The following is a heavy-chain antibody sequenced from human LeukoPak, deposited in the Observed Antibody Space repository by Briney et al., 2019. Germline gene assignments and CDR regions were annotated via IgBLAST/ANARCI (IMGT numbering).Heavy chain of an antibody. J-gene: IGHJ3*02. Sequence: GGSLRLSCAASGFTFSTYTMTWVRQAPGKGLGWVSSISISSSYIYYADSVKGRFTISRDNAKNSLYLQMNSLRAEDTALYYCAKDNAATVTRRDAFDIWGQGTMVTVSS. CDR1: GFTFSTYT. V-gene: IGHV3-21*04. CDR3: AKDNAATVTRRDAFDI. D-gene: IGHD4-17*01. CDR2: ISISSSYI.